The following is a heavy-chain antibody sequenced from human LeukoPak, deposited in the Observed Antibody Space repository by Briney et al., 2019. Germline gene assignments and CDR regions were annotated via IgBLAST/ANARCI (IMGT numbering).Heavy chain of an antibody. CDR2: INPSGGST. Sequence: ASVKVSCKASGYTFTSYYMHWVRQAPGQGLEWMGIINPSGGSTSCAQKFQGRVTMTRDMSTSTVYMELSSLRSEDTAVYYCASSSRRGYYDFWSGYYPYALDYWGQGTLVTVSS. J-gene: IGHJ4*02. V-gene: IGHV1-46*01. CDR3: ASSSRRGYYDFWSGYYPYALDY. CDR1: GYTFTSYY. D-gene: IGHD3-3*01.